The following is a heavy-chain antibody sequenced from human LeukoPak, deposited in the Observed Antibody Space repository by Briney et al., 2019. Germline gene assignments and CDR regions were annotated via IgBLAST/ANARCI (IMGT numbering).Heavy chain of an antibody. Sequence: SETLSLTCTVSGGSISSYYWSWIRQPPGKGLEWIGSIYYSGSTYYNPSLKSRVTISVDTSKNQFSLKLNSVTAADTAVYYCARPLYGGNSLWYFDLWGRGTLVTVSS. J-gene: IGHJ2*01. CDR1: GGSISSYY. V-gene: IGHV4-59*08. CDR2: IYYSGST. D-gene: IGHD4-23*01. CDR3: ARPLYGGNSLWYFDL.